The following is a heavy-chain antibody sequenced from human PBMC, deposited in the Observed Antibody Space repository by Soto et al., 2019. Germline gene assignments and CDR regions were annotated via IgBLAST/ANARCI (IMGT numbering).Heavy chain of an antibody. CDR3: AKDGCGGDCYSDYYYYGMDV. CDR1: VFTFSSYG. D-gene: IGHD2-21*02. CDR2: ISYDGSNK. J-gene: IGHJ6*02. Sequence: GSLRLSCAASVFTFSSYGMHWVRQAPGKGLEWVAVISYDGSNKYYADSVKGRFTISRDNPKNTLYLQMNSLRAEDTAVYYCAKDGCGGDCYSDYYYYGMDVWGQGTTVTVSS. V-gene: IGHV3-30*18.